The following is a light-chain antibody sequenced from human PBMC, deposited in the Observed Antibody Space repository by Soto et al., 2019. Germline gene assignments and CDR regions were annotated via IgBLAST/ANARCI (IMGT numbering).Light chain of an antibody. Sequence: DIQMTQSPSTLSASVGDRVTITCRASQTISNYLTWYQQRPGKAPKLLIYRSSILQNGVPSRFSGSGSGTEFTLTISSLQPDDFPTYYCQQYYIFATFGQGTRVEI. V-gene: IGKV1-5*03. J-gene: IGKJ1*01. CDR2: RSS. CDR1: QTISNY. CDR3: QQYYIFAT.